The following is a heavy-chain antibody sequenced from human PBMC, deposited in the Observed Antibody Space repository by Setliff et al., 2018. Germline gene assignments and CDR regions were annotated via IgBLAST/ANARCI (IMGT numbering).Heavy chain of an antibody. J-gene: IGHJ1*01. CDR2: IYYRGDT. CDR3: ASRNSDGGPEYFQH. Sequence: SETLSLTCTVSGASLNSGTYYWGWIRQPPGKGLEWIGRIYYRGDTYYNASLKGRLTISVDMAQNQFSLRLTSVTAADTAVYYCASRNSDGGPEYFQHWGQGALVTVSS. D-gene: IGHD1-26*01. V-gene: IGHV4-39*01. CDR1: GASLNSGTYY.